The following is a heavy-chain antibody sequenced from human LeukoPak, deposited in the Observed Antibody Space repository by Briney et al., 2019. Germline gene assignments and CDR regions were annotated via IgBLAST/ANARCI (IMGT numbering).Heavy chain of an antibody. D-gene: IGHD6-13*01. CDR3: ARKRSNSWQGHFDY. CDR1: GGSISNGDYY. V-gene: IGHV4-30-4*01. Sequence: SETLSLTCTVSGGSISNGDYYWSWIRQPPGKGLEWIGYIYYSGSAYCNPSLQSRVAISVDTSKNQFSLNLTSVTAADTAVYYCARKRSNSWQGHFDYWGQGTLVTVSS. CDR2: IYYSGSA. J-gene: IGHJ4*02.